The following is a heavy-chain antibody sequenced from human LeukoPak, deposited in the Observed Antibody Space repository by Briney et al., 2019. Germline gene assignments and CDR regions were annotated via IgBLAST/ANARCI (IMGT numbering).Heavy chain of an antibody. D-gene: IGHD2-21*02. CDR3: AGGLVVTDAFDI. V-gene: IGHV3-33*01. CDR2: IWYDGINK. Sequence: GGSLRLSCAASGFTFSSYGMHWVRQAPGKGLEWVAVIWYDGINKYHADSVKGRFTISRDTSKNTLYLQMNSLRAEDTAVYYCAGGLVVTDAFDIWGQGTMVTVSS. J-gene: IGHJ3*02. CDR1: GFTFSSYG.